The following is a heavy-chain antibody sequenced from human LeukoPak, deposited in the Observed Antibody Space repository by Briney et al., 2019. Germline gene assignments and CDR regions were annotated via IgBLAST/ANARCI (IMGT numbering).Heavy chain of an antibody. CDR2: MNPNSGNT. Sequence: ASVKVSCKASGYTFTSYDINWVRQATGQGLEWMGWMNPNSGNTGYAQKFQGRVTMTRNTSISTAYMELSSLRSEDTAVYYCARDGGYCSSTSCLPTDYWGQGTLVTVSS. V-gene: IGHV1-8*01. D-gene: IGHD2-2*01. CDR3: ARDGGYCSSTSCLPTDY. J-gene: IGHJ4*02. CDR1: GYTFTSYD.